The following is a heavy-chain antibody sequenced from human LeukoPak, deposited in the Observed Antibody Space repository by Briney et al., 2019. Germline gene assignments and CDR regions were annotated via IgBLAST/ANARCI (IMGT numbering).Heavy chain of an antibody. CDR3: AREYSSGWSNNGGFDY. CDR2: IYSGGST. V-gene: IGHV3-66*01. J-gene: IGHJ4*02. D-gene: IGHD6-19*01. Sequence: PGGSLRLSCAASGFTVSSNYMSWVRQAPGKGLEWVSVIYSGGSTYYADSVKGRFTISRDNSKNTLYLQMNSLRAEDTAVYYCAREYSSGWSNNGGFDYWGQGTLVTVSS. CDR1: GFTVSSNY.